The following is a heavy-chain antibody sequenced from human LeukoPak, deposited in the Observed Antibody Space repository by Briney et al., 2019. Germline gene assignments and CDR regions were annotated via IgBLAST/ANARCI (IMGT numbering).Heavy chain of an antibody. CDR2: INAANGHT. V-gene: IGHV1-3*01. J-gene: IGHJ5*02. D-gene: IGHD2-15*01. CDR1: GYTFTTYA. CDR3: ARPYIANRDWLDP. Sequence: GASVKVSCKTSGYTFTTYAMHWVRQAPGQGLEYMGRINAANGHTKYSQKFRGRVTFTTDTSASTAYMDLSSLTSEDTAVYYCARPYIANRDWLDPWGQGTLVTVSS.